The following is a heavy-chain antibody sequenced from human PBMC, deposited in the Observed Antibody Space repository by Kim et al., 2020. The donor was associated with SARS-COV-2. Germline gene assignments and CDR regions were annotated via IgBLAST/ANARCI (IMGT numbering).Heavy chain of an antibody. CDR3: ARDSSAYYDFWSAQEDYYYGMDV. CDR1: GFTFSSYS. J-gene: IGHJ6*02. D-gene: IGHD3-3*01. V-gene: IGHV3-21*01. Sequence: GGSLRLSCAASGFTFSSYSMNWVRQAPGKGLEWVSSISSSSSYIYYADSVKGRFTISRDNAKNSLYLQMNSLRAEDTAVYYCARDSSAYYDFWSAQEDYYYGMDVWGQGTTVTVSS. CDR2: ISSSSSYI.